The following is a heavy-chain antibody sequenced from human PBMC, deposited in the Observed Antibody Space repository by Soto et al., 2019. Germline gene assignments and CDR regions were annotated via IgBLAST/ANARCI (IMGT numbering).Heavy chain of an antibody. CDR1: GGTFSSYA. Sequence: ASVKVSCKASGGTFSSYAISWVRQAPGQGPEWMGGIIPIFGTANYAQKFQGRVTITADESTSTAYMELSSLRSEDTAVYYCARPSARIAVAGPDAFDIWGQGTMVTVSS. CDR2: IIPIFGTA. J-gene: IGHJ3*02. V-gene: IGHV1-69*13. CDR3: ARPSARIAVAGPDAFDI. D-gene: IGHD6-19*01.